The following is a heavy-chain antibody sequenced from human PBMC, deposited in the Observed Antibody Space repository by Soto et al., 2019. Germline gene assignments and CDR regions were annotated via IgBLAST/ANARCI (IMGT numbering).Heavy chain of an antibody. J-gene: IGHJ6*03. D-gene: IGHD4-17*01. CDR2: IYYSGST. V-gene: IGHV4-39*01. CDR3: ASARRAVYYYYMDV. CDR1: GGSISSSSYY. Sequence: SETLSLTCTVSGGSISSSSYYWGWIRQPPGKGLEWIGSIYYSGSTYYNPSLKSRVPISVDTSKNQFSLKLSSVTAADTAVYYCASARRAVYYYYMDVWGKGTTVTVSS.